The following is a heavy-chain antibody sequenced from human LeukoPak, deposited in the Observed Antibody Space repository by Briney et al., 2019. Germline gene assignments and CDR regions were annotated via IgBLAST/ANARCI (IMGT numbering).Heavy chain of an antibody. CDR3: AKGFYYYGSGSYSDY. CDR1: GFTFSSYG. J-gene: IGHJ4*02. Sequence: PGGSLRLSCAASGFTFSSYGMHWVRQAPGKGLEWVAFIRYDGSNKYYADSVKGRFTISRDNSKNTLYLQMNSLRAEDTAVYYCAKGFYYYGSGSYSDYWGQGTLVTVSS. CDR2: IRYDGSNK. D-gene: IGHD3-10*01. V-gene: IGHV3-30*02.